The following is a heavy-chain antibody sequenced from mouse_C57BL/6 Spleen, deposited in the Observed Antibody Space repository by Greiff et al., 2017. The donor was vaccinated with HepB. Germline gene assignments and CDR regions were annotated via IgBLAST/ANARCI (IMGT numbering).Heavy chain of an antibody. D-gene: IGHD2-1*01. V-gene: IGHV1-42*01. CDR1: GYSFTGYY. J-gene: IGHJ2*01. Sequence: EVQLQQSGPELVKPGASVKISCKASGYSFTGYYMNWVKQSPEKSLEWIGEINPSTGGTTYNQKFKAKATLTVDKSSSTAYMQLKSLTSEDSAVDYCARKKAYGNSFDYWGQGTTLTVSS. CDR3: ARKKAYGNSFDY. CDR2: INPSTGGT.